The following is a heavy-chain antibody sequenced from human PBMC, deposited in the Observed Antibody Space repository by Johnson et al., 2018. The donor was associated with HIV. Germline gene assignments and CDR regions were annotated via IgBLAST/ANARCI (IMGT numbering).Heavy chain of an antibody. CDR1: GFTVSSNY. J-gene: IGHJ3*02. V-gene: IGHV3-53*02. CDR3: ARAPQKYNWDYMMAFDI. Sequence: VQLVETGGGLIQPGGSLRLSCAASGFTVSSNYMSWVRQAPGKGLEWVSVVYSGGSTYYADSVQGRFTISRDNSKNTVSLQMNSLRAEDTALYYCARAPQKYNWDYMMAFDIWGQGTMVTVSS. D-gene: IGHD1-7*01. CDR2: VYSGGST.